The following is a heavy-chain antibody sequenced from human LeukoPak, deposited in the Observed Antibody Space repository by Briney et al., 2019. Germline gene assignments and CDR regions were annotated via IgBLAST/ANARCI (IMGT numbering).Heavy chain of an antibody. J-gene: IGHJ4*02. D-gene: IGHD6-13*01. CDR1: GGTISSYY. V-gene: IGHV4-59*01. CDR3: ARGVYIAAAQYGY. Sequence: SETLSLTCTVSGGTISSYYWSWHRQPPGQGLEWIGNIYYSGTNNYNPSLKSRITISVDTSKNQFSLKLSSVTAADTAVYYCARGVYIAAAQYGYWGQGTLVTVS. CDR2: IYYSGTN.